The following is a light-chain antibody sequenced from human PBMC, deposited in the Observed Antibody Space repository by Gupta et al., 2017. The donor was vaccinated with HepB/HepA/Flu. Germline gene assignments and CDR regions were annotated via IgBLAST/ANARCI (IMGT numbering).Light chain of an antibody. Sequence: QSALTQSAPVSGSPGPSIPISCTGTSGDVGGYNYVSWYQQHPGKAPKLMIYDVSNRPSGVSNRFSGSKSGNTASLTISGLQAEDEADYWCSSYTSRSTHVFGAGTKVTVL. J-gene: IGLJ1*01. CDR3: SSYTSRSTHV. CDR2: DVS. CDR1: SGDVGGYNY. V-gene: IGLV2-14*01.